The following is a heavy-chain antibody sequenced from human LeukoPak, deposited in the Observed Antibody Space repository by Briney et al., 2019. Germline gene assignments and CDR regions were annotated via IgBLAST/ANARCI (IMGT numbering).Heavy chain of an antibody. CDR1: GYTFTGYY. Sequence: ASVKVSCKASGYTFTGYYMHWVRQAPGQRLEWMGWINAGNGNTKYSQEFQGRVTITRDTSASTAYMELSSLRSEDMAVYYCARAPSGGGGSWFDNWGQGTLVIVSS. D-gene: IGHD6-13*01. CDR3: ARAPSGGGGSWFDN. V-gene: IGHV1-3*03. CDR2: INAGNGNT. J-gene: IGHJ4*02.